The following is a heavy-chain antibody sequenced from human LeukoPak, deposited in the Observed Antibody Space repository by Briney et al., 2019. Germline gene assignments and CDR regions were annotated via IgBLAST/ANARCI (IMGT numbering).Heavy chain of an antibody. V-gene: IGHV4-34*01. D-gene: IGHD6-13*01. CDR2: INHSGST. J-gene: IGHJ4*02. Sequence: PSETLSLTCAVYGGSFSGYYWSWIRQPPGKGLEWIGEINHSGSTNYNPSLKSRVTISVDTSKNQFSLKLSSVTAADTAVYYCARAGIAAAGKTDYWGQGTLVTVSS. CDR1: GGSFSGYY. CDR3: ARAGIAAAGKTDY.